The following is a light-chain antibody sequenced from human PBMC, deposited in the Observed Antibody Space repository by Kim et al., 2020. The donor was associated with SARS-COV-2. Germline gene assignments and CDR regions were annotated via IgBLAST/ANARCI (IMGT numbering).Light chain of an antibody. CDR1: QSVSSN. CDR3: QQYNNWPPRYT. J-gene: IGKJ2*01. V-gene: IGKV3-15*01. Sequence: EIVMTQSPATLSVSPGERATLSCRASQSVSSNLAWNQQKPGQAPRLLIYGASTRATGIPARLSGSGSGTEFTLTISSLQSEDFAVYYCQQYNNWPPRYTFGQGTKLEI. CDR2: GAS.